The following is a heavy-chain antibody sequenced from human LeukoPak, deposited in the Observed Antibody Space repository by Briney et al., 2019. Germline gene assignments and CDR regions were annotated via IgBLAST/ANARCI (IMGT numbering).Heavy chain of an antibody. CDR1: GGSITGSRYY. Sequence: PSETLSLNCTVSGGSITGSRYYWSWIRQPPGKGLEWLGNIYYSGSIDHNPSLKSRLTISLDTSKNQFSLKLSSVTAAGTAVYYCATPSGNAYDVWGQGTMVTVSS. CDR2: IYYSGSI. V-gene: IGHV4-39*07. CDR3: ATPSGNAYDV. J-gene: IGHJ3*01. D-gene: IGHD3-10*01.